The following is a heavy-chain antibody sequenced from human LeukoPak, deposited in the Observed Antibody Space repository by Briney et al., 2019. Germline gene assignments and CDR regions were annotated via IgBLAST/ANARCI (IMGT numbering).Heavy chain of an antibody. CDR2: LYSAGAT. V-gene: IGHV3-53*01. CDR1: GFTVSSNY. D-gene: IGHD2-15*01. J-gene: IGHJ4*02. CDR3: ASGGTGARKFYSDPFHY. Sequence: GGSLRLSCAASGFTVSSNYMSWVRQAPGKGLEWVSILYSAGATYYADSVRGRFTISRDSSKNMVCLQMNSLRAEDTAVYYCASGGTGARKFYSDPFHYWGQGTLVTVSS.